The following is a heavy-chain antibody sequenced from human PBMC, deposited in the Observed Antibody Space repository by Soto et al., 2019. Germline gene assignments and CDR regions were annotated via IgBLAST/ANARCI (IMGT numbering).Heavy chain of an antibody. Sequence: QVQLVQSGAEVKKPGSSVKVSCKASGGTFSSYAISWVRQAPGQGLEWMGGIIPIFGTANYAQKFQGRVTITADKSTSTAYMELSSLRSEDTAVYYCASALGYCRGGSCAQGFDPWGQGTLVTVSS. V-gene: IGHV1-69*06. CDR2: IIPIFGTA. CDR1: GGTFSSYA. J-gene: IGHJ5*02. D-gene: IGHD2-15*01. CDR3: ASALGYCRGGSCAQGFDP.